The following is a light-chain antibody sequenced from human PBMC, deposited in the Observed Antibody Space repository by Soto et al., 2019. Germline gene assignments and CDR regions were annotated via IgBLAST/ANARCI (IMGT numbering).Light chain of an antibody. CDR1: QSVTSNF. J-gene: IGKJ2*01. CDR3: QQYGRSPLMYT. Sequence: EIVLTQSPGTLSLSPGERATLSCRASQSVTSNFLAWYQQKPGQAPRLLIYGASTRAAGVPDRFSGSGSGTDFTRPITSLEAEDFAVYYCQQYGRSPLMYTFGQGTKLGVK. CDR2: GAS. V-gene: IGKV3-20*01.